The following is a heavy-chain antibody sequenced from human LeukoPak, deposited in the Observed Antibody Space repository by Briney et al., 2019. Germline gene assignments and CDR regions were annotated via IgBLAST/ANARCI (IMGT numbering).Heavy chain of an antibody. V-gene: IGHV3-48*01. CDR2: ISIGSDTI. CDR3: ARGPPLFDP. Sequence: GGSLRLSCAASEFTFSDYTMNWVRQAPGKGLEWISYISIGSDTIYYAGSVEGRFTISRDNARNSLYLQMNSLRAEDTAVYYCARGPPLFDPWGQGTLVTVSS. J-gene: IGHJ5*02. CDR1: EFTFSDYT.